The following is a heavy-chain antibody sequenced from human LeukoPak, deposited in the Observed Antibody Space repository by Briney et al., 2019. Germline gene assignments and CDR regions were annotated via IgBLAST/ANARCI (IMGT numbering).Heavy chain of an antibody. Sequence: PSETLSLTCAVSGYSISSGYYWGWIRQPPGKGLEWIGSIYHSGSTCYNPSLKSRVTISVDTSKNQFSLKLSSVTAADTAVYYCARLRGGLYYYYYMDVWGKGTTVTVSS. CDR3: ARLRGGLYYYYYMDV. V-gene: IGHV4-38-2*01. J-gene: IGHJ6*03. CDR1: GYSISSGYY. D-gene: IGHD3-16*01. CDR2: IYHSGST.